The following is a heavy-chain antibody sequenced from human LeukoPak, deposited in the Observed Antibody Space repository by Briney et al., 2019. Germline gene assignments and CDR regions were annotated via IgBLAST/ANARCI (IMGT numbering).Heavy chain of an antibody. J-gene: IGHJ5*02. Sequence: ASVKVSCKASGYTFTSYYMHWVRQAPGQGLEWMGIINPSGGSTSYAQKFQGRVTMTRDTSTSTVYMELSSLRSEDTAVYYCARGIGSIVGATRGHWFDPWGQGTLVTVSS. CDR3: ARGIGSIVGATRGHWFDP. CDR2: INPSGGST. D-gene: IGHD1-26*01. V-gene: IGHV1-46*01. CDR1: GYTFTSYY.